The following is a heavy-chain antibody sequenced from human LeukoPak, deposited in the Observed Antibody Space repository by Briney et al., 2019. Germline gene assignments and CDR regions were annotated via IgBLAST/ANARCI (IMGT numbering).Heavy chain of an antibody. CDR3: ARDPGQQLVGDAFDI. Sequence: SQTLSLTCTVSGGSISSGGYYWSWIRQHPGKGLEWIGYIYYSGSTYYNPSLKSRVTISVDTSKNQFSLKLSPVTAADTAVYYCARDPGQQLVGDAFDIWGQGTMVTVSS. CDR2: IYYSGST. J-gene: IGHJ3*02. V-gene: IGHV4-31*03. D-gene: IGHD6-13*01. CDR1: GGSISSGGYY.